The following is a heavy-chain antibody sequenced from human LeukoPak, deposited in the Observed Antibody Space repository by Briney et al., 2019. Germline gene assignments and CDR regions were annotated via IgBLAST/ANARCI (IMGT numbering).Heavy chain of an antibody. CDR2: IYYSGGT. Sequence: PSETLSLTCTVSGGSISSSSYYWGWIRQPPGKGLEWIGTIYYSGGTYDSASLKSRVTISLDMSKNQFSLKLSSVTAADTAVYYCARRRGYGSGSYYNFYYFDYWGQGTLVTVSS. CDR1: GGSISSSSYY. V-gene: IGHV4-39*01. CDR3: ARRRGYGSGSYYNFYYFDY. J-gene: IGHJ4*02. D-gene: IGHD3-10*01.